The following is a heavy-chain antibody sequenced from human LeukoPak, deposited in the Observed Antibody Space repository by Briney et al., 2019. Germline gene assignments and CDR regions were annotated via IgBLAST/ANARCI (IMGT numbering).Heavy chain of an antibody. D-gene: IGHD3-22*01. J-gene: IGHJ4*02. V-gene: IGHV1-2*02. Sequence: ASVKVSCKASGYTFTGYYMHWVRQAPGQGLEWMGWINPNSGGTNYAQKFQSRVTMTRDTSISTAYMELSRLRSDDTAVYYCARAIYYDSSGLDYWGQGTLVTVSS. CDR1: GYTFTGYY. CDR2: INPNSGGT. CDR3: ARAIYYDSSGLDY.